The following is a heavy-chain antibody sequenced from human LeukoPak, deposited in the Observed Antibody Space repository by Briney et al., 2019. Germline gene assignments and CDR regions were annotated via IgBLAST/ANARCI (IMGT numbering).Heavy chain of an antibody. CDR1: GFTFRSYW. V-gene: IGHV3-7*01. CDR2: IKQDGSEK. CDR3: ARDSASSAYFDY. Sequence: GGSLRLSCAASGFTFRSYWMSWVRQAPGKGLEWVANIKQDGSEKYYVDSVKGRFTISRDNAKNSLYLQMNNLRAEDTAVYYCARDSASSAYFDYWGQGTLVTVSS. D-gene: IGHD3-22*01. J-gene: IGHJ4*02.